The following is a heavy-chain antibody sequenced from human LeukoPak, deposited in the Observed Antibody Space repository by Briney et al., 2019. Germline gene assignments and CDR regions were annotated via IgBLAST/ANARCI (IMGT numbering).Heavy chain of an antibody. Sequence: PSETLSLTCTVSGYSISSGYYWGWIRQPPGKGLEWIGSIYHSGSTYYNPSLKSRVTISVDTSKNQFSLKLSSVTAADTAVYYCARDFTFMYGGDYWGQGTLVTVSS. CDR2: IYHSGST. V-gene: IGHV4-38-2*02. J-gene: IGHJ4*02. CDR3: ARDFTFMYGGDY. CDR1: GYSISSGYY. D-gene: IGHD3-16*01.